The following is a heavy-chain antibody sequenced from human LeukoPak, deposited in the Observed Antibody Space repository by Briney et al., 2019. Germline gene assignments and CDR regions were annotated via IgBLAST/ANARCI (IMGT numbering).Heavy chain of an antibody. V-gene: IGHV1-24*01. CDR3: ATPPRRSWVYYFDY. CDR2: FDPEDGET. J-gene: IGHJ4*02. D-gene: IGHD2-8*01. Sequence: ASVKVSRKVSGYTPTELSMHWVRQAPGKGLEWMGGFDPEDGETIYAQKFQGRVTMTEDTSTDTAYMELSSLRSEDTAVYYCATPPRRSWVYYFDYWGQGTLVTVSS. CDR1: GYTPTELS.